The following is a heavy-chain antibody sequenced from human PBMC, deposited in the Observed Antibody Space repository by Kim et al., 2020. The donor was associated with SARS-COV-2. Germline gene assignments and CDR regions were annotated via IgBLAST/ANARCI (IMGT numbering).Heavy chain of an antibody. CDR3: ARPRLPIYYDILTGLDWYFDL. V-gene: IGHV3-48*03. CDR2: ISSSGSTI. Sequence: GGSLRLSCAASGFTFSSYEMNWVRQAPGKGLEWVSYISSSGSTIYYADSVKGRFTISRDNAKNSLYLQMNSLRAEDTAVYYCARPRLPIYYDILTGLDWYFDLWGRGTLVTVSS. CDR1: GFTFSSYE. J-gene: IGHJ2*01. D-gene: IGHD3-9*01.